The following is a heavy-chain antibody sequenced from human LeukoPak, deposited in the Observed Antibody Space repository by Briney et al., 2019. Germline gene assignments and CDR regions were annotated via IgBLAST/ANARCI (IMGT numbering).Heavy chain of an antibody. D-gene: IGHD6-6*01. CDR1: GYTFTSYG. Sequence: ASVKVSCKASGYTFTSYGVSWVRQAPGQGLEWMGWISGYRGNTNYAQKLQGRVTMTTDTSTRTAYMELRSLTSDDTAVYYCARGNEYSSSYYMDVWGKGTTVTVSS. CDR3: ARGNEYSSSYYMDV. CDR2: ISGYRGNT. V-gene: IGHV1-18*01. J-gene: IGHJ6*03.